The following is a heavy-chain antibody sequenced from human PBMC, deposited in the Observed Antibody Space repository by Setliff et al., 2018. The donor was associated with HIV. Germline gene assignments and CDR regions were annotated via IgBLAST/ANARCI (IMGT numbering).Heavy chain of an antibody. Sequence: SETLSLTCTVSGAPLSSYYLNWIRQPPGKGLEWIGYIFYSGTTNYNPSLKSRVTMSVDASKNLFSLRLRSVTAADTGVYYCARPGSSSYYYAMDVWGLGTTVTVSS. CDR2: IFYSGTT. J-gene: IGHJ6*02. CDR3: ARPGSSSYYYAMDV. CDR1: GAPLSSYY. D-gene: IGHD3-10*01. V-gene: IGHV4-59*01.